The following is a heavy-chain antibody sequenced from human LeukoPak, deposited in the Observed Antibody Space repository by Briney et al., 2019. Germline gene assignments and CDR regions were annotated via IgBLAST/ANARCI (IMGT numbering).Heavy chain of an antibody. J-gene: IGHJ4*02. CDR1: GGSISSSSYY. Sequence: SETLSLTCTVSGGSISSSSYYLGWIRQPPGKGLEWIGSIYYSGSTYYNPSLKSRVTISVDTSKNQFSLKLSSVTAADTAVYYCARVGTTVTTVIDYWGQGTLVTVSS. CDR3: ARVGTTVTTVIDY. CDR2: IYYSGST. D-gene: IGHD4-11*01. V-gene: IGHV4-39*07.